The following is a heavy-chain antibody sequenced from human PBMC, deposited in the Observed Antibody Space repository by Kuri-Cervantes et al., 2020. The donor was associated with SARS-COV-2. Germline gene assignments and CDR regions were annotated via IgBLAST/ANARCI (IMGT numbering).Heavy chain of an antibody. CDR1: GSTFSTYS. J-gene: IGHJ4*02. CDR2: ISSSSSYI. V-gene: IGHV3-21*01. D-gene: IGHD4-23*01. CDR3: ARDLGGSNYGGGDY. Sequence: GGSLRLSCAASGSTFSTYSMNWVRQAPGKGLEWVSFISSSSSYIYYADSVKGRFTISRDNANNSVYLQMNSLRAEDTAVYYCARDLGGSNYGGGDYWGQGTLVTVSS.